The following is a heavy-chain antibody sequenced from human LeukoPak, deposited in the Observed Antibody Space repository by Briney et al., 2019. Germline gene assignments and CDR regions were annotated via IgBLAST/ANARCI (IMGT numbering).Heavy chain of an antibody. D-gene: IGHD5-18*01. CDR2: VEPEDDER. Sequence: ASVRVSCKVSGKPLSELSVHWLRQAPGYGREWRGGVEPEDDERVYAQNFQGRVTMIEAQSIDTACMDLSSLTSEDTAVYYCTTGFTAMAVDYFDYWGQGTLVTVSS. J-gene: IGHJ4*02. CDR1: GKPLSELS. V-gene: IGHV1-24*01. CDR3: TTGFTAMAVDYFDY.